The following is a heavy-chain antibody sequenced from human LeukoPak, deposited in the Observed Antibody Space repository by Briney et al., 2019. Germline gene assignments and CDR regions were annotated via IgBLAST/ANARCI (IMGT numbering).Heavy chain of an antibody. CDR2: IYTSGST. CDR3: ARDYYYDSREPNWFDP. CDR1: GGSISSYY. D-gene: IGHD3-22*01. V-gene: IGHV4-4*07. Sequence: SETLSLTCTVSGGSISSYYWSWIRQPAGKGLEWIGRIYTSGSTNYNPSLKSRVTMSVDTSKNQFSLKLSSVTAADTAVYYYARDYYYDSREPNWFDPWGQGTLVTVSS. J-gene: IGHJ5*02.